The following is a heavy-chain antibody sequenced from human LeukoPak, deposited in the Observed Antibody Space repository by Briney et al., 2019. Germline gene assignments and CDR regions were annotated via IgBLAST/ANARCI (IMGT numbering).Heavy chain of an antibody. CDR2: ISSSGSNT. CDR3: AKDLSNWNYRGGDS. V-gene: IGHV3-23*01. J-gene: IGHJ4*02. D-gene: IGHD1-7*01. CDR1: GFTFSNAW. Sequence: PGGSLRLSCATSGFTFSNAWMNWVRQAPGKGLEWVSAISSSGSNTYYADSVKGRFTISRDNSKNTLYLQMRSLRAEDTAVYYCAKDLSNWNYRGGDSWGQGTLVTVSS.